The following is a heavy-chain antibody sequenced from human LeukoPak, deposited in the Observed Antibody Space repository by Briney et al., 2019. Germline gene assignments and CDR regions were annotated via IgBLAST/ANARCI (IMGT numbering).Heavy chain of an antibody. CDR1: GGSMTNHY. CDR3: ARDGARPTGTSGMDV. CDR2: IHYSGDT. V-gene: IGHV4-59*11. J-gene: IGHJ6*02. Sequence: SETLSLTCTVSGGSMTNHYWSWIRQPPGKGLEWIAYIHYSGDTSYNPSLTSRASISVDTSKNQLSLKLTSVTAADTAVYYCARDGARPTGTSGMDVWGQGTTVTVSS. D-gene: IGHD6-6*01.